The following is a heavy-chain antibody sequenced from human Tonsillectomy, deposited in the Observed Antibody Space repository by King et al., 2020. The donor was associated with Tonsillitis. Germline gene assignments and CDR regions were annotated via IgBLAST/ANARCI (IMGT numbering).Heavy chain of an antibody. CDR2: ISGSGGST. V-gene: IGHV3-23*04. CDR1: GFTFSSYA. Sequence: VQLVESGGGLVQPGGSLRLSCAASGFTFSSYAMSWVRQAPGKGLEWVSAISGSGGSTYYADSVKGRFTISRDNSKNTLYLQMNSLRAEDTAVDYGAKRIGSTFYYYMDVWGKGTTVTVSS. D-gene: IGHD2-2*01. J-gene: IGHJ6*03. CDR3: AKRIGSTFYYYMDV.